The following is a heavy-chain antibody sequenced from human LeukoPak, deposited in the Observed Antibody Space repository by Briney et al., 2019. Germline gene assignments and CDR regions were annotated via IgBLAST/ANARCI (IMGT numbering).Heavy chain of an antibody. CDR3: ARSQDLWSGYFDY. D-gene: IGHD3-3*01. CDR2: ISSNGGST. Sequence: GGSLRLSCAASGFTFSNYTMYWVRQAPGKGLEYVSGISSNGGSTYYANSVKGRFTISRDNSKNTLYLQMGSLRAVDMAVYYCARSQDLWSGYFDYWGQGTLVTVSS. V-gene: IGHV3-64*01. CDR1: GFTFSNYT. J-gene: IGHJ4*02.